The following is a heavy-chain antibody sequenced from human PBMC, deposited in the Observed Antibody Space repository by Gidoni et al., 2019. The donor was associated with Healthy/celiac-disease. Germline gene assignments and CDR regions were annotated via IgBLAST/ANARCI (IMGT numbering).Heavy chain of an antibody. D-gene: IGHD3-3*01. CDR2: ISGSGGST. CDR1: GFTFSSYA. J-gene: IGHJ6*04. Sequence: EVQLLESGGGLVQPGGSLRLSCAASGFTFSSYAMSWVRQAPGKGLEWVSAISGSGGSTYYADSVKGRFTISRDNSKNTLYLQMNSLRAEDTAVYYCAKDLDFWSGYYRDYYGMDVWGKVTTVTVSS. V-gene: IGHV3-23*01. CDR3: AKDLDFWSGYYRDYYGMDV.